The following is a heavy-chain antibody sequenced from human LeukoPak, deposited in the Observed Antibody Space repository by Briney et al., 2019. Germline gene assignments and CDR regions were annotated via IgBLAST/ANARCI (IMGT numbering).Heavy chain of an antibody. CDR3: ARATHRTGDAFDI. D-gene: IGHD3-10*01. J-gene: IGHJ3*02. CDR1: GYTFTSYG. V-gene: IGHV1-18*01. CDR2: ISGYNGNT. Sequence: ASVKVSCKASGYTFTSYGISWVRQAPGQGLEWMGWISGYNGNTNYAQKIQGRVTMTTDTSTSTAYMELRSLRSDDTAVYYCARATHRTGDAFDIWGQGTVVTISS.